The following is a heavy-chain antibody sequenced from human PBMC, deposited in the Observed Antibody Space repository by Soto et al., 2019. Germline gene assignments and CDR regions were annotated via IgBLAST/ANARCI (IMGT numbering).Heavy chain of an antibody. CDR1: GYTFTSYG. D-gene: IGHD3-3*01. CDR3: ARGLKRATRSGYYYYYYMDV. CDR2: ISAYNGNT. J-gene: IGHJ6*03. V-gene: IGHV1-18*01. Sequence: GASVKVSCKASGYTFTSYGISWVRQAPGQGLEWMGWISAYNGNTNYAQKLQGRVTMTTDTSTSTAYMELRSLRSDDTAVYYCARGLKRATRSGYYYYYYMDVWGKGTTVTLSS.